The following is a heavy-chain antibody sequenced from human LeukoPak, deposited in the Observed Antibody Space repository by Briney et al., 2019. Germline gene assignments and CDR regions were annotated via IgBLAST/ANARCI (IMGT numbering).Heavy chain of an antibody. Sequence: GGSLRLSCAASGFTFSDYNMRWIRQAPGKGLEWVPSIRRSGSTKYYADSVKGRFTISRDNAKNSLFLQMNSLRAEDTAVYYCARVLRYCSGGNCYSGGLGYMDVWGKGTTVTISS. V-gene: IGHV3-11*01. CDR3: ARVLRYCSGGNCYSGGLGYMDV. CDR1: GFTFSDYN. D-gene: IGHD2-15*01. CDR2: IRRSGSTK. J-gene: IGHJ6*03.